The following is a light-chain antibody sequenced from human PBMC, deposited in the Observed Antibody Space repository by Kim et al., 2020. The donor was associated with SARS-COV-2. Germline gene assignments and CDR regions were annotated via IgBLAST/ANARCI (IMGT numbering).Light chain of an antibody. CDR3: AAWDDSLSGRV. CDR1: SSNIESNY. Sequence: GQRVTFSCSGSSSNIESNYVYWYHQVPGTAPKVLIYRSNQRPSGVPDRFSGSKSGTSASLAISGLRSEDEADYYCAAWDDSLSGRVFGGGTQLTVL. CDR2: RSN. J-gene: IGLJ3*02. V-gene: IGLV1-47*01.